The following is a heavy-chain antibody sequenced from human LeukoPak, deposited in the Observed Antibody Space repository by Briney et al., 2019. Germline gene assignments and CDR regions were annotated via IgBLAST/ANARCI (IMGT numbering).Heavy chain of an antibody. CDR3: ARDGYSGSSD. J-gene: IGHJ4*02. V-gene: IGHV4-59*01. D-gene: IGHD1-26*01. CDR1: GGSISSYY. Sequence: SETLSLTCTVSGGSISSYYWSWIRQSPGKGLEWIGYIYYSGSTNYNLSLKSRVTISVDTSKNQFSLKLSSVTAADTAVYYCARDGYSGSSDWGQGTLVTVSS. CDR2: IYYSGST.